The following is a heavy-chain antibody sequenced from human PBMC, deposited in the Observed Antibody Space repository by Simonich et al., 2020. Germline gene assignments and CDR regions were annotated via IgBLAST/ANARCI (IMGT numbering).Heavy chain of an antibody. J-gene: IGHJ4*02. CDR2: IKQEGSEK. CDR1: GFTFSSYW. CDR3: ARDREVYGSGSYYNY. V-gene: IGHV3-7*01. Sequence: EVQLVESGGGLVQPGGSLRLSCAASGFTFSSYWMSWVRQAPGKGLEWVANIKQEGSEKYYVDYVKGRFTISRDNAKNSLYLQMNSLRAEDTAVYYCARDREVYGSGSYYNYWGQGTLVTVSS. D-gene: IGHD3-10*01.